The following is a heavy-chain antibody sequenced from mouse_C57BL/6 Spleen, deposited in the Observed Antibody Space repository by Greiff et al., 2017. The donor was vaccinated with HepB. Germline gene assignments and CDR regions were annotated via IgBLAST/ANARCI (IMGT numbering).Heavy chain of an antibody. J-gene: IGHJ3*01. CDR2: INPSTGGT. Sequence: EVQLQQSGPALVKPGASVKISCKASGYSFTGYYMNWVKQSPEKSLEWIGEINPSTGGTTYNQKFKAKATLTVDKSSSTAYMQLKSLTSEDSAVYYCAPYDYDGFAYWGQGTLVTVSA. V-gene: IGHV1-42*01. CDR1: GYSFTGYY. CDR3: APYDYDGFAY. D-gene: IGHD2-4*01.